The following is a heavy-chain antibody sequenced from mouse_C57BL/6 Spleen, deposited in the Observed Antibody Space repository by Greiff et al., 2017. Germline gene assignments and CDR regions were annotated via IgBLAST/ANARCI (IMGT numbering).Heavy chain of an antibody. CDR3: ARGGDRDY. Sequence: EVKLMESGGDLVKPGGSLKLSCAASGFTFSSYGMSWVRQTPDKRLEWVATISSGGSYTYYPDSVKGRFTISRDNAKNTLYLQMSSLKSEDTAMYYCARGGDRDYWGQGTTLTVSS. J-gene: IGHJ2*01. CDR1: GFTFSSYG. V-gene: IGHV5-6*02. D-gene: IGHD3-3*01. CDR2: ISSGGSYT.